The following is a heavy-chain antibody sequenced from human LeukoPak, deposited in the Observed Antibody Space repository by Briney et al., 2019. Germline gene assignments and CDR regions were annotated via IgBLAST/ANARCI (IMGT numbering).Heavy chain of an antibody. CDR3: AKDLVMYSSLNWFDP. Sequence: GGSLRLSCAASGFTFSSYAMSWVRQAPGKGLEWASAISGSGGSTYYADSVKGRFTISRDNSKNTLYLQMNSLRAEDTAVYYCAKDLVMYSSLNWFDPWGQGTLVTVSS. J-gene: IGHJ5*02. CDR1: GFTFSSYA. D-gene: IGHD6-13*01. CDR2: ISGSGGST. V-gene: IGHV3-23*01.